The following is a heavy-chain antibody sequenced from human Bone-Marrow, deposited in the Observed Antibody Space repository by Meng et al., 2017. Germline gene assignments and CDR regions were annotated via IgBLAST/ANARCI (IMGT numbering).Heavy chain of an antibody. CDR2: ISSSGSTI. V-gene: IGHV3-11*01. CDR3: ARGCIGGSCYSGGTYYYYYGMDV. Sequence: GGSLRLSCAASGFTFSDYYMSWIRQAPGKGLEWVSYISSSGSTIYYADSVKGRFTISRDNAKNSLYLQMNSLRAEDTAVYYCARGCIGGSCYSGGTYYYYYGMDVWGQGTTVTVSS. D-gene: IGHD2-15*01. CDR1: GFTFSDYY. J-gene: IGHJ6*02.